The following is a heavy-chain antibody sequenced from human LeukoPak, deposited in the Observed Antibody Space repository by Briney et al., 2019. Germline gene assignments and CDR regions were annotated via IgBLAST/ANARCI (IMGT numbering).Heavy chain of an antibody. CDR1: GFTFNTYS. D-gene: IGHD6-13*01. J-gene: IGHJ6*02. CDR3: AVGYSYGMDV. V-gene: IGHV3-48*04. Sequence: PGGSLRLSCAASGFTFNTYSMNWVRQAPGKGLEWISYISSTSSTIYYADSVKGRFTIPRDNAKNSLYLQMNSLRAEDTAVYYAAVGYSYGMDVWGQGTTVTVSS. CDR2: ISSTSSTI.